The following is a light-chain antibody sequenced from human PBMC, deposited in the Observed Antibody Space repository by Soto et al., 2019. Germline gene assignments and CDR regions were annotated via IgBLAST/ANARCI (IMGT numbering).Light chain of an antibody. V-gene: IGKV3D-15*01. CDR1: RSISSN. CDR2: GAS. J-gene: IGKJ3*01. CDR3: QPYHDWPRVT. Sequence: EIVMTQSPATLSVSPGGRATLACRGSRSISSNLAWYQQKPGQAPRLLMSGASTRATGIPARFSGSGSGTDFTLTISSLLSEDSALYYCQPYHDWPRVTFGLGTRVDIK.